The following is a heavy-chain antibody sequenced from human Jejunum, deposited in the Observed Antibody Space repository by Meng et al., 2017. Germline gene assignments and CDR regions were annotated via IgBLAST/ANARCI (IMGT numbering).Heavy chain of an antibody. Sequence: SETLSLTCSVSGDSITSGNYFWSWIRQPAGRGLEWVGRIHTSGRTNYNPSLMNRVTISLDTSRNQFSLKMYSVTAAYTAVFYCARELQKSAYNQYYFDNWGQGTLVTVSS. D-gene: IGHD5-24*01. J-gene: IGHJ4*02. V-gene: IGHV4-61*02. CDR2: IHTSGRT. CDR3: ARELQKSAYNQYYFDN. CDR1: GDSITSGNYF.